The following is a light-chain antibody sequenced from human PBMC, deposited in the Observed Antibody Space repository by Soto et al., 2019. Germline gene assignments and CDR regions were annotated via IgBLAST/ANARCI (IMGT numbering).Light chain of an antibody. CDR1: QTISSW. CDR3: QQYSVYWT. V-gene: IGKV1-5*03. J-gene: IGKJ1*01. Sequence: DIPMTQSPSTLSGSVGARVTITCRASQTISSWLAWYQQKPGKAPKLLIYKASTLKSGVPSRFSGSGSGTEFTLTISSLQPDDFATYYCQQYSVYWTFGQGTKVDI. CDR2: KAS.